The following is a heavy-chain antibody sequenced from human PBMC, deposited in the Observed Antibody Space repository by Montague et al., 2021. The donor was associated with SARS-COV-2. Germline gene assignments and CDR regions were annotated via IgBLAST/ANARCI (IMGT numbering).Heavy chain of an antibody. CDR1: GSSISSSSYY. Sequence: SETLSLTCTVSGSSISSSSYYWGWIRQPPGKGLEWIGSIYYSGXTXYXXXXKXRVTISVDTSKNQFSLKLSSVTAADTAVYYCAREGGWLSRGSYYFDYWGQGTLVTVSS. V-gene: IGHV4-39*07. CDR3: AREGGWLSRGSYYFDY. J-gene: IGHJ4*02. CDR2: IYYSGXT. D-gene: IGHD3-22*01.